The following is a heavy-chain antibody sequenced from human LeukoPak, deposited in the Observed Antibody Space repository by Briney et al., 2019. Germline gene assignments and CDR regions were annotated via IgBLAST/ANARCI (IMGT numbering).Heavy chain of an antibody. CDR1: GYTFTDYY. V-gene: IGHV1-2*02. CDR3: ARASYYYDSSGYPGYYFDY. D-gene: IGHD3-22*01. CDR2: INPNSGGT. J-gene: IGHJ4*02. Sequence: ASVKVSCKASGYTFTDYYMHWVRQAPGQGLEWMGWINPNSGGTNYAQEFQGRVTMTRDTSISTAYMELSRLRSDDTAVYYCARASYYYDSSGYPGYYFDYWGQGTLVAVSS.